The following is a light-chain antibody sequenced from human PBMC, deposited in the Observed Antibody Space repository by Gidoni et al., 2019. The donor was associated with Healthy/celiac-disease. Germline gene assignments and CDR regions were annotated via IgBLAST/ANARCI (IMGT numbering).Light chain of an antibody. V-gene: IGKV1-39*01. CDR2: AAS. CDR1: QSISSY. Sequence: DIQMTQSPSSLSASVGDRVTITCRASQSISSYLNWYQQKPGKAPKLLLYAASSLQSGVPSRFSGSGSGTDFTLTIISLQPEDFATYYCQQSYSTPYTFGQGTKLEIK. J-gene: IGKJ2*01. CDR3: QQSYSTPYT.